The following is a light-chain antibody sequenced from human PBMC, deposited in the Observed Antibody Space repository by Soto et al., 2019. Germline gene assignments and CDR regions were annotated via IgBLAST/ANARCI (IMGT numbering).Light chain of an antibody. V-gene: IGLV1-40*01. J-gene: IGLJ1*01. CDR1: DSNIGAGFD. Sequence: QSVLTQPPSVSGAPGRTVTISCTGSDSNIGAGFDVHWYQQLPGSAPKLLIYGNTRRPSGVPDRFSGSQSGTSASLAISGLQAEDEGDYCCQSYDSDVTELYVFGTGTKLTVL. CDR3: QSYDSDVTELYV. CDR2: GNT.